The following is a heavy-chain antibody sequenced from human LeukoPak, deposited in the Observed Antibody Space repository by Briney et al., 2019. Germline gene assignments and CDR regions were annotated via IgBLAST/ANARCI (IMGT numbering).Heavy chain of an antibody. Sequence: SETLSLTCTVTGGSISSSRYYWGWLRQPPGKGLEWIGSIYHSGSTYYNPSLKSRVTISVDTSKNQFSLKLSSVTAADTAVFYCAGSDYYYYMDVWGKGTTVTVSS. V-gene: IGHV4-39*01. CDR3: AGSDYYYYMDV. CDR1: GGSISSSRYY. D-gene: IGHD3-10*01. CDR2: IYHSGST. J-gene: IGHJ6*03.